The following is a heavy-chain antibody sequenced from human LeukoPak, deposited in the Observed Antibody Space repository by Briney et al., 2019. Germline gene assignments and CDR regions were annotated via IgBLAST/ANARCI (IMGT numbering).Heavy chain of an antibody. Sequence: GGSLRLSCAASGFTFSSYWMHWVRQAPGKRLVRVSRINSDGNNTTYVDSVKGRFTISRDNAKNTLYLEMNSLRAEDTAVYYCARAVIGTGEFDYWGQGILVTVSS. CDR1: GFTFSSYW. V-gene: IGHV3-74*03. CDR2: INSDGNNT. J-gene: IGHJ4*02. D-gene: IGHD4-11*01. CDR3: ARAVIGTGEFDY.